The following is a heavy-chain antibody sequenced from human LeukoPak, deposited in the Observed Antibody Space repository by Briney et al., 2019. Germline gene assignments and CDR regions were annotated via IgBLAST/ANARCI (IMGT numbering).Heavy chain of an antibody. CDR2: IFYDGSIQ. Sequence: PGGSLRLSCAASGFTFSNYAMHWVRQAPGKGLEWVAVIFYDGSIQYYADSVRGRFTISRDNSKNTLYLQMNSLRGEDTAVYYCARKTKRHIVVVTASSDAFDIWGQGTMVTVSS. D-gene: IGHD2-21*02. CDR3: ARKTKRHIVVVTASSDAFDI. J-gene: IGHJ3*02. CDR1: GFTFSNYA. V-gene: IGHV3-30*04.